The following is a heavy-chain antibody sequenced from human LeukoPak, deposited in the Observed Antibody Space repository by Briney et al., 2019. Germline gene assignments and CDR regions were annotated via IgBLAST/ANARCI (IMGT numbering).Heavy chain of an antibody. J-gene: IGHJ4*02. V-gene: IGHV4-34*01. CDR1: GGSFSGFY. CDR2: INHSGST. D-gene: IGHD3-22*01. Sequence: SETLSLTCAVYGGSFSGFYWSWIRQPPGKGLEWIGEINHSGSTYYNPSLKSRVTISVDTSKNQFSLKLTSVTAADTAVYHCATLGEYYDSSGYYYNWGQGTLVTVSS. CDR3: ATLGEYYDSSGYYYN.